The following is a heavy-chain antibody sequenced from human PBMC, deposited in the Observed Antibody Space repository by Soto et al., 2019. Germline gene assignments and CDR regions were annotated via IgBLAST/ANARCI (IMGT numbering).Heavy chain of an antibody. CDR2: IIPILGIA. CDR3: ARGRNNWFDP. V-gene: IGHV1-69*02. CDR1: GGTFSSYT. J-gene: IGHJ5*02. Sequence: GASVKVSCKASGGTFSSYTISWVRQAPGQGLEWMGRIIPILGIASYAQKFQGRVTMTRDTSTSTVYMELSSLRSEDTAVYYCARGRNNWFDPWGQGTLVTVSS.